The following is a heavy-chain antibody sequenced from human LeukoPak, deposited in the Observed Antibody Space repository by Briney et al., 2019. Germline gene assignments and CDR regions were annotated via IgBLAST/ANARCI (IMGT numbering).Heavy chain of an antibody. V-gene: IGHV3-15*01. J-gene: IGHJ4*02. CDR3: TTGVKWELPFDY. CDR2: IKSKTDGATT. CDR1: GFSFNNAW. Sequence: GGSLRLSCAAAGFSFNNAWMTWVRQAPGKGLEWVGRIKSKTDGATTDYAAPVKGRFTITRDDSKNTLHLQMNSLKTEDTAVYYCTTGVKWELPFDYWGQGTLVTVSS. D-gene: IGHD1-26*01.